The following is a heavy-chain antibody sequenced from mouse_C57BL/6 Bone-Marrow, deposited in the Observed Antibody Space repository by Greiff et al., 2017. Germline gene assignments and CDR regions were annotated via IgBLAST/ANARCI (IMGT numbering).Heavy chain of an antibody. CDR3: ARYGTGAMDY. D-gene: IGHD1-1*01. J-gene: IGHJ4*01. Sequence: QVQLQQPGAELVRPGSSVKLSCKASGYTFTSYWMDWVKQRPGQGLEWIGNIYPSDSETHYNQKFKDKATLTVDKSSSTAYMQLSSLTSEDSAVYYCARYGTGAMDYGGQGTSGTVSS. CDR2: IYPSDSET. V-gene: IGHV1-61*01. CDR1: GYTFTSYW.